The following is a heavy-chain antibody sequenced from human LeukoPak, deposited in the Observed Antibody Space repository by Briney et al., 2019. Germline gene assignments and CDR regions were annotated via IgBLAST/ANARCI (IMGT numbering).Heavy chain of an antibody. V-gene: IGHV3-7*05. Sequence: GGSLRLSCAASGFTFSNYWLNWVRRAPGKGLEWVANIKQDGSEKYYVDSVKGRSTISRDNAKNLLYLQMNSLRVEDTAMYYCARELVQNLDPWGQGTLVTVSS. CDR3: ARELVQNLDP. D-gene: IGHD6-13*01. CDR2: IKQDGSEK. J-gene: IGHJ5*02. CDR1: GFTFSNYW.